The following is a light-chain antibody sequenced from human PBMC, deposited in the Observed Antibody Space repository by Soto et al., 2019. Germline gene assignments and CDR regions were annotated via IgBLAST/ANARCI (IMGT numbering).Light chain of an antibody. CDR3: QQANSFDPT. V-gene: IGKV1-12*01. CDR1: QDISSW. CDR2: AAS. J-gene: IGKJ4*01. Sequence: DIQMTQSPSSVSASVGDRVTITCRASQDISSWLAWYQQKPGKAPKLLIYAASSLQSGVPSTFSGSASRKDFTLTLSSLQAEDFATYYCQQANSFDPTFGGGTKVEIK.